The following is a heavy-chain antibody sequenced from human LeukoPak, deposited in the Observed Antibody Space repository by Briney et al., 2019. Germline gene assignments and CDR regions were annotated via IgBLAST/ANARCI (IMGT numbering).Heavy chain of an antibody. V-gene: IGHV3-20*04. CDR3: ARSSSGSGSYRVDY. CDR1: GFTFDDYG. CDR2: INWNGGST. Sequence: GGSLRLSCAASGFTFDDYGMSWVRQATGKGLEWVSGINWNGGSTGYADSVKGRFTISRDNAKNSLDLQMNSLRAEDTAVYYCARSSSGSGSYRVDYWGQGTLVTVSS. D-gene: IGHD3-10*01. J-gene: IGHJ4*02.